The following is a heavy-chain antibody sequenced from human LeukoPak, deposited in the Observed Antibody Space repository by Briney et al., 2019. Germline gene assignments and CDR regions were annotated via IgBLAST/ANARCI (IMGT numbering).Heavy chain of an antibody. D-gene: IGHD5-24*01. CDR1: GFNFITAA. J-gene: IGHJ3*01. CDR3: VKDIQLST. Sequence: PGGSLRLSCAASGFNFITAAMTWVRQAPGKGLEWVSLIGSVGGSTYYADSVKGRFTISRDNVNHTLFLQMNSLRVEDTAMYYCVKDIQLSTWGLGTMVTVSS. CDR2: IGSVGGST. V-gene: IGHV3-23*01.